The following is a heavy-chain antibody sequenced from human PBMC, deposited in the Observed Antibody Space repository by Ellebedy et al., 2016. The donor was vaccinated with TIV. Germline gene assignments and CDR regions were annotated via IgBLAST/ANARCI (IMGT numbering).Heavy chain of an antibody. CDR2: IYSGGST. CDR1: GFTVSSNN. J-gene: IGHJ5*02. V-gene: IGHV3-66*01. D-gene: IGHD4-17*01. Sequence: GESLKISCAASGFTVSSNNMNWVRQAPGKGLAWVSVIYSGGSTYYADSVKGRFTISRDNSTNTLYLQMNSLRAEDTAVYYCARGHMTTVTTKMVDDWFDPWGQGTLVTVSS. CDR3: ARGHMTTVTTKMVDDWFDP.